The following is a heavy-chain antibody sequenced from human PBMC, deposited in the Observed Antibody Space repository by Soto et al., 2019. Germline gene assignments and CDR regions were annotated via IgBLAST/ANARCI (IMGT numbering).Heavy chain of an antibody. V-gene: IGHV3-9*01. D-gene: IGHD6-25*01. Sequence: GGSLRLSCAASGFTFNDYNMHWVRQAPGKGLEWVSGISWNSANTAYADSVKGRFTISRDNAENSLFLQMNSLRTDDTALYYCAKISASASSDYWGQGTLVTVSS. J-gene: IGHJ4*02. CDR1: GFTFNDYN. CDR3: AKISASASSDY. CDR2: ISWNSANT.